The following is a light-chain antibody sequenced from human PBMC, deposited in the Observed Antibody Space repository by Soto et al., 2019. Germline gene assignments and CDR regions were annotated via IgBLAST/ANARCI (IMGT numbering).Light chain of an antibody. J-gene: IGLJ3*02. CDR2: KDS. CDR1: AVPQQY. CDR3: QSSDARGTYVV. Sequence: SYELTQPPSVSLSPGQTARITCSGDAVPQQYVYWYQQKPGQAPVLVIYKDSERPSGISERFSGSSPGTTVTLTISGLQAEDEADYYCQSSDARGTYVVFGGGTKLTVL. V-gene: IGLV3-25*03.